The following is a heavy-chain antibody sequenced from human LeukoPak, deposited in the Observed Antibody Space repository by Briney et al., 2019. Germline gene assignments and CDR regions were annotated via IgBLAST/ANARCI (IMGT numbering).Heavy chain of an antibody. CDR3: TRTSLSGWFDS. CDR1: GFTFSGYD. CDR2: IDIAGDT. Sequence: PGGSLRLSCAASGFTFSGYDMHWVRHPPGKGLEWVSTIDIAGDTYYPDSVKGRFTISRQNGKNSLYLQMNSLRAEDTAVYYCTRTSLSGWFDSWGQGTLGTVSS. V-gene: IGHV3-13*01. D-gene: IGHD6-19*01. J-gene: IGHJ5*01.